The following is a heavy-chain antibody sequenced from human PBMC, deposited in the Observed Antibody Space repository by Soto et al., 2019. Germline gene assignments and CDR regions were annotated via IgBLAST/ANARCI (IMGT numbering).Heavy chain of an antibody. CDR1: GGSISSYY. CDR3: ARVYNDYGDYVNYYYYYYMDV. CDR2: IYYSGST. V-gene: IGHV4-59*01. J-gene: IGHJ6*03. Sequence: SETLSLTCTVSGGSISSYYWSWIRQPPGKGLEWIGYIYYSGSTNYNPSLKSRVTISVDTSKNQFSLKLSSVTAADTAVYYCARVYNDYGDYVNYYYYYYMDVWGKGTTVTVSS. D-gene: IGHD4-17*01.